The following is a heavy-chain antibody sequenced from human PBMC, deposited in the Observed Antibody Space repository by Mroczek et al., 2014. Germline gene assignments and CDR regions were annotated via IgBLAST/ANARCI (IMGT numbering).Heavy chain of an antibody. CDR1: GFTFSSYA. D-gene: IGHD6-19*01. Sequence: QVQLVESGGGVVQPGRSLRLSCAASGFTFSSYAMHWVRQAPGKGLEWVAVISYDGSNKYYADSVKGRFTISRDNSKNTLYLQMNSLRAEDTAVYYCARPNYSRGGGGTSEHWGQGTLVTVSS. CDR3: ARPNYSRGGGGTSEH. J-gene: IGHJ1*01. V-gene: IGHV3-30-3*01. CDR2: ISYDGSNK.